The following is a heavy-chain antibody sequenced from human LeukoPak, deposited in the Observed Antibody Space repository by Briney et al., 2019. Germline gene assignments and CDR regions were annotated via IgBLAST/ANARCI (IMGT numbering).Heavy chain of an antibody. CDR2: MNPNSGNT. CDR1: GYTFTSYD. Sequence: GASVKVSCKASGYTFTSYDINWVRQATGQGREWMGWMNPNSGNTGYAQKFQGRLTMTRTTSITTSYMQLTILRSEDTAVYYCAVYCSSTSCSQRDFDYGGQGTLVTVSA. J-gene: IGHJ4*02. V-gene: IGHV1-8*01. CDR3: AVYCSSTSCSQRDFDY. D-gene: IGHD2-2*01.